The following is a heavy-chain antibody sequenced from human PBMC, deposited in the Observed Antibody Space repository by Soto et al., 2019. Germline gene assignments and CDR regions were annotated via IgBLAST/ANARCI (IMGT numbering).Heavy chain of an antibody. J-gene: IGHJ4*02. D-gene: IGHD6-19*01. CDR2: IYWDDDK. V-gene: IGHV2-5*02. CDR3: AHSVVAGLGYYFDY. Sequence: QITLKESGPPLVKPTQTLTLTCTFSGFSLSSTRVAVGWIRQPPVKALEWLALIYWDDDKRYSPFLKSRLTITKDTSKNQVVLTMTNMDPVDTATYYCAHSVVAGLGYYFDYWGQGTLVTVSS. CDR1: GFSLSSTRVA.